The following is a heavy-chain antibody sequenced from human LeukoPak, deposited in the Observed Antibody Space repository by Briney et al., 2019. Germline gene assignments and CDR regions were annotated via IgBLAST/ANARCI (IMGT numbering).Heavy chain of an antibody. D-gene: IGHD2-2*02. CDR3: ARQGYCSSTSCYKNPEYFQH. V-gene: IGHV4-38-2*01. J-gene: IGHJ1*01. Sequence: PSETLSLTCAVSGYSISSGYYWGWIRQPPGKGLEWIGSIHHSGSTYYNPSLKSRVTISVDTSKNQFSLKLSSVTAADTAVYYRARQGYCSSTSCYKNPEYFQHWGQGTLVTVSS. CDR1: GYSISSGYY. CDR2: IHHSGST.